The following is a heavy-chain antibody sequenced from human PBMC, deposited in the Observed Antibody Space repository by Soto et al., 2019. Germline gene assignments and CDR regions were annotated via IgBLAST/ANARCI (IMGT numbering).Heavy chain of an antibody. V-gene: IGHV3-33*01. CDR1: GFTFSSYG. J-gene: IGHJ4*02. CDR3: ARDFYRGWSHTDY. D-gene: IGHD6-19*01. Sequence: PGGSLRLSCAASGFTFSSYGMHWVRQAPGKGLEWVAVIWYDGSNKYYADSVKGRFTISRDNSKNTLYLQMNSLRAEDTAVYYCARDFYRGWSHTDYWGQGTLVTVSS. CDR2: IWYDGSNK.